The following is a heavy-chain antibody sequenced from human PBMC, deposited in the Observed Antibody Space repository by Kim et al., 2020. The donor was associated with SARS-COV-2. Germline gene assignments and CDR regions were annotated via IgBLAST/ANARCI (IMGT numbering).Heavy chain of an antibody. Sequence: GGSLRLSCAASGFTFSSYAMSWVRQAPGKGLEWVSAISGSGGSTYYADSVKGRFTISRDNSKNTLYLQMNSLRAEDTAVYYCAKDAESLVRGYFDWLPPIYYYYGMDVLGQGTTVTVSS. D-gene: IGHD3-9*01. CDR3: AKDAESLVRGYFDWLPPIYYYYGMDV. J-gene: IGHJ6*02. CDR1: GFTFSSYA. V-gene: IGHV3-23*01. CDR2: ISGSGGST.